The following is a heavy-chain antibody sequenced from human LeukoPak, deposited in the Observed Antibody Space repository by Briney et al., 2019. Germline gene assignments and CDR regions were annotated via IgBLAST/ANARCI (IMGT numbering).Heavy chain of an antibody. CDR3: AADPGFWSGSSAYYYYGMDV. J-gene: IGHJ6*02. V-gene: IGHV1-58*02. CDR2: IVVGSGNT. Sequence: ASVKVSCKASGFTFISSAMQWVRQARGQRLEWIGWIVVGSGNTNYAQKFQERVTITRDMSTSTAYMELSSQRSEDTAVYYCAADPGFWSGSSAYYYYGMDVWGQGTTVTVSS. D-gene: IGHD3-3*01. CDR1: GFTFISSA.